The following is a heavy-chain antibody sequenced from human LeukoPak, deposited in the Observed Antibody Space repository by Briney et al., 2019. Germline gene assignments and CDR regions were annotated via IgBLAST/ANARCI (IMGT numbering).Heavy chain of an antibody. CDR1: GDSVSSNSAA. Sequence: SQTLSLTCAISGDSVSSNSAAWNWIRQSPSRGLEWLGRTYYRSKWYNDYAVSVKSRITINPDTSKNQFSLQLNSVTPEDTTVYYCARDWRQWLVPSYYYYYGMDVWGQGTTVTVSS. CDR2: TYYRSKWYN. J-gene: IGHJ6*02. V-gene: IGHV6-1*01. CDR3: ARDWRQWLVPSYYYYYGMDV. D-gene: IGHD6-19*01.